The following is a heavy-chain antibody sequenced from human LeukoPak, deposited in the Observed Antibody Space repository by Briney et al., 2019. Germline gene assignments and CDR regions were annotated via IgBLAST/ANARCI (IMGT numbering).Heavy chain of an antibody. V-gene: IGHV4-34*01. CDR2: INQRGST. Sequence: PSETLSLTCAVYGGSFSGYYWSWLRQPPGKGLEWIGEINQRGSTNYNRSLKGRVTISVDTSENQCSLKLSSVTAADTAVYYCARGFWIAAAPTDWGQGTLVTVSS. CDR3: ARGFWIAAAPTD. J-gene: IGHJ4*02. D-gene: IGHD6-13*01. CDR1: GGSFSGYY.